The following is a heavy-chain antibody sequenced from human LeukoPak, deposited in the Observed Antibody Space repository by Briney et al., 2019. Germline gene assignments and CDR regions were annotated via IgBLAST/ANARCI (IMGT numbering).Heavy chain of an antibody. Sequence: SETLSLTCTVSGGSISSGDYYWSWIRQPPGKGLEWIGYIYYSGSTYYNPSLKSRLTISVDTSKNQFSLKLSSVTAADTAVYYCARVDIVVVPSAVTFDYWGQGTLVTVSS. CDR1: GGSISSGDYY. D-gene: IGHD2-2*01. CDR3: ARVDIVVVPSAVTFDY. V-gene: IGHV4-30-4*08. CDR2: IYYSGST. J-gene: IGHJ4*02.